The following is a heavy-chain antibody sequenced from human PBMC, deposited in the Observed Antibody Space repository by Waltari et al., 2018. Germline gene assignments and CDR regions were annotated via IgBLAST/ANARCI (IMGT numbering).Heavy chain of an antibody. D-gene: IGHD4-4*01. CDR2: IYYSGST. CDR3: MRLTTVTTGLVDY. CDR1: GGSISSSSYY. V-gene: IGHV4-39*07. J-gene: IGHJ4*02. Sequence: QLQLQESGPGLVKPSETLSLTCTVSGGSISSSSYYWGWIRQPPGKGLEWIGSIYYSGSTYYNPSLKSRVTISVDTSKNQFSLKLSSVTAADTAVYYCMRLTTVTTGLVDYWGQGTLVTVSS.